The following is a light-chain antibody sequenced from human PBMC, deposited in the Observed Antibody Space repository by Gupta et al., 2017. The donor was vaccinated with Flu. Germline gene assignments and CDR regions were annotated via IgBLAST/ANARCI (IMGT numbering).Light chain of an antibody. V-gene: IGLV2-14*01. CDR3: SSYTSSRTVRV. J-gene: IGLJ3*02. CDR2: EVS. Sequence: QSALTHPASVSGSPGQSITISCTGTSSDVGGYNYVSWYQQHPGKAPKLMIYEVSNRPSGVSKRVAGSKSGSTAYLNLSGLRAENEADYNGSSYTSSRTVRVFGG. CDR1: SSDVGGYNY.